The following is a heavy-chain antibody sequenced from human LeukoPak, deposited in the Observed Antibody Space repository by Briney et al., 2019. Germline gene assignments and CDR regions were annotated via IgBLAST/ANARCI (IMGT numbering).Heavy chain of an antibody. CDR1: GGSFSGYY. J-gene: IGHJ4*02. CDR3: ARRAYDYVWGSYRPIYFDY. CDR2: INHSGST. V-gene: IGHV4-34*01. D-gene: IGHD3-16*02. Sequence: SETLSLTCAVYGGSFSGYYWSWIRQPPGKGLEWIGEINHSGSTNYNASLKSRVTISVDTSKNQFSLKLSSVTAADTAVYYCARRAYDYVWGSYRPIYFDYWGQGTLVTVSS.